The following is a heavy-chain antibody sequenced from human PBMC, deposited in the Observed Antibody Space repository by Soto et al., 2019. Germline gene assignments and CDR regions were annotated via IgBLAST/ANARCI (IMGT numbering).Heavy chain of an antibody. CDR2: IYESGST. Sequence: QVQLEESGPGLVKPSQTLSLTCTVSGGSISGSDYYWTWVRQPPGKGLEWIGYIYESGSTYSDPSLKRRVTMSVDLSKNQFFLKVTSVTAADTAVYFCARGRPNYYYYGLDVWGQGTTVTVSS. CDR1: GGSISGSDYY. CDR3: ARGRPNYYYYGLDV. J-gene: IGHJ6*02. V-gene: IGHV4-30-4*08.